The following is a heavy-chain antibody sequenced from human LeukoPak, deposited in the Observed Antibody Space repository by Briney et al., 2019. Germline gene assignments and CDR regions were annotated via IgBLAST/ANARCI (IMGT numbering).Heavy chain of an antibody. Sequence: GGSLRFSCAASGFTFSSYEMNWVRQAPGKGLEWVSYISSSGSTIYYADSVKGRFTISRDNAKNSLYLQMNSLRAEDTAVYYCASWPYSSSWYGHVYWGQGTLVTVSS. V-gene: IGHV3-48*03. CDR1: GFTFSSYE. CDR3: ASWPYSSSWYGHVY. D-gene: IGHD6-13*01. J-gene: IGHJ4*02. CDR2: ISSSGSTI.